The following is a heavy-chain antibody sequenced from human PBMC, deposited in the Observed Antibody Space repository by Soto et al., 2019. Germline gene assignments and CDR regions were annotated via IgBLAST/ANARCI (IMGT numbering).Heavy chain of an antibody. D-gene: IGHD2-2*01. CDR3: ARARLYCSSTSCYEYYFDY. Sequence: GGSLRLSCAASGFTVSSNYMSWVRQAPGKGLEWVSVIYSGGSTYYADSGKGRFTISRDNSKNTLYLQMNSLRAEDTAVYYCARARLYCSSTSCYEYYFDYWGQGTLVTVSS. CDR1: GFTVSSNY. V-gene: IGHV3-66*01. CDR2: IYSGGST. J-gene: IGHJ4*02.